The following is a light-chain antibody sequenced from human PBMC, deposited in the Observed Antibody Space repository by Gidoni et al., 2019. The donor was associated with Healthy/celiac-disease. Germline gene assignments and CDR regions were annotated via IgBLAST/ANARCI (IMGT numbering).Light chain of an antibody. V-gene: IGKV3-20*01. CDR1: QSVSSSY. CDR3: QQYGSSPD. Sequence: VLTQSPGTLSLSPGERATLSCRASQSVSSSYLAWYQQKPGQAPRLLIYGASSRATGMPDRFSGSGSGTDFTLTISRLEPEDFAVYYCQQYGSSPDFGGGTKVEIK. J-gene: IGKJ4*01. CDR2: GAS.